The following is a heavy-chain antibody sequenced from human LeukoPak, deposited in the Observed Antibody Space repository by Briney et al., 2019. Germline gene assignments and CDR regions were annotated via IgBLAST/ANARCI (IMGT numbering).Heavy chain of an antibody. CDR1: GFTFSTYE. V-gene: IGHV3-48*03. CDR3: ARGLNFYGDYFDY. J-gene: IGHJ4*02. CDR2: ISSGGGTI. D-gene: IGHD4-17*01. Sequence: GGSLRLSCAASGFTFSTYEMNWVRQAPGKGLEWVLYISSGGGTIYYADSVKGRFTISRDNANNSLYLQMNSLKAEDTAVYYCARGLNFYGDYFDYWGQGTLVTVSS.